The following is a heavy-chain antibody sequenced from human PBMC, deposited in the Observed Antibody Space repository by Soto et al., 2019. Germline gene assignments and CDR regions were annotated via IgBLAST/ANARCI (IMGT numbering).Heavy chain of an antibody. V-gene: IGHV1-69*06. CDR1: GGTFSSYA. CDR3: ARDWRAPDVVVVAASPSYCYGMDF. J-gene: IGHJ6*02. Sequence: QVQLVQSGAEVKKPGSSVKVSCKASGGTFSSYAISWVRQAPGQGLEWMGGIIPIFGTANYAQKFPGRVTINADKSTNGGYMVLSGVRSEETAVYYCARDWRAPDVVVVAASPSYCYGMDFWGQGTTVTVSS. CDR2: IIPIFGTA. D-gene: IGHD2-15*01.